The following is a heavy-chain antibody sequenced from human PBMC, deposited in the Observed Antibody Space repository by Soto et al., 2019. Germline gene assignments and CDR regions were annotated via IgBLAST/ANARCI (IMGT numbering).Heavy chain of an antibody. CDR3: ARRRTSPRRPFGEHPPTSCHYGMYX. J-gene: IGHJ6*02. D-gene: IGHD3-10*01. CDR1: GGSFSGYY. Sequence: RSLPCAVDGGSFSGYYWSCIRQPPGKGLEWIWEINHIGITNYNPSLKSRVTISVDTSKNQFSLNLSSVTAADTAVYYCARRRTSPRRPFGEHPPTSCHYGMYXWGQGTTVTVS. CDR2: INHIGIT. V-gene: IGHV4-34*01.